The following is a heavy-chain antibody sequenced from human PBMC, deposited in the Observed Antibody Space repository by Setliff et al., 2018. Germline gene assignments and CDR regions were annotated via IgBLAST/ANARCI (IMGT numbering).Heavy chain of an antibody. CDR3: ARASVVHAIAVGY. CDR1: GSAISSGHY. Sequence: SETLSLTCAVSGSAISSGHYWGWIRQPPGKGGLEWIGSFRPSGRTYYNPSLKSRVTISLDTSRKQFSLNLTSVTAADTAVYYCARASVVHAIAVGYWGQGTLVTVSS. V-gene: IGHV4-38-2*01. J-gene: IGHJ4*02. CDR2: FRPSGRT. D-gene: IGHD2-15*01.